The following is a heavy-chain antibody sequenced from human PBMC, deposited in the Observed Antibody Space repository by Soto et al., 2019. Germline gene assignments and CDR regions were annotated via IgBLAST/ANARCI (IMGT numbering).Heavy chain of an antibody. CDR2: IYYSGST. D-gene: IGHD1-1*01. CDR3: ARLKTPGKAGTTDYHYGRDF. J-gene: IGHJ6*04. Sequence: PSETLLLTCTVSGGTISSYYWSWIRQPPGKGLEWIGYIYYSGSTNYNPPLKSRVTISVETSKNQFSLKLSSVTAADTAVYYCARLKTPGKAGTTDYHYGRDFGAKGTRVTVSP. V-gene: IGHV4-59*01. CDR1: GGTISSYY.